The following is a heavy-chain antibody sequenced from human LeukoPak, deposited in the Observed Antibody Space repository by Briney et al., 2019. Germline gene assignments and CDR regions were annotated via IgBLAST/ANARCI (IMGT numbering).Heavy chain of an antibody. CDR1: GASINTYY. CDR2: IYYSGNT. V-gene: IGHV4-39*01. CDR3: ARLRFSSGWNFDY. D-gene: IGHD6-19*01. J-gene: IGHJ4*02. Sequence: SETLSLTCTVSGASINTYYWSWIRQPPGKGLEWIGSIYYSGNTYYNPSLKSRVTISVDTSKNQFSLNLSSVTAADTAVYYCARLRFSSGWNFDYWGQGTLVTVSS.